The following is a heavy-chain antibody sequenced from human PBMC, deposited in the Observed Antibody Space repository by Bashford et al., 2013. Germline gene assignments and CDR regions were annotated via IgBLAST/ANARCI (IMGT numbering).Heavy chain of an antibody. J-gene: IGHJ4*02. CDR1: GGSISSYY. V-gene: IGHV4-59*01. CDR2: IYYSGST. CDR3: ARARYGYVQISYYFDY. Sequence: SETLSLTCTVSGGSISSYYWSWIRQPPGKGLEWIGYIYYSGSTNYNPSLKSRVTISVDTSKNQFSLKLSSVTAADTAVYYCARARYGYVQISYYFDYWGQGTLVTVSS. D-gene: IGHD5-18*01.